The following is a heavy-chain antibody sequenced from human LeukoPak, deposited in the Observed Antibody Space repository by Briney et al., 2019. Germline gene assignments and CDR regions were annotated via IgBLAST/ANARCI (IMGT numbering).Heavy chain of an antibody. CDR3: ARAKKYCSSTSCYAGGRFDP. CDR1: GGSISSGDYY. CDR2: IYYSGST. D-gene: IGHD2-2*01. J-gene: IGHJ5*02. Sequence: PSETLSLTCTVSGGSISSGDYYWSWIRQPPGKGLEWIGYIYYSGSTNYNPSLKSRVTISVDKSKNQFSLKLSSVTAADTAVYYCARAKKYCSSTSCYAGGRFDPWGQGTLVTVSS. V-gene: IGHV4-30-4*01.